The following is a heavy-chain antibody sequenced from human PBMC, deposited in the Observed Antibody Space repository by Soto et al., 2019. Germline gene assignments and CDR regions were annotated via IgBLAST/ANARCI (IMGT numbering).Heavy chain of an antibody. J-gene: IGHJ6*02. CDR1: GYTFISYA. CDR2: INTNTGNP. CDR3: AREGDCISTSCPRGYYYYGMDV. Sequence: ASVKVSCKASGYTFISYAMNWVRQAPGQGLEWMGWINTNTGNPTYAQGFTGRFVFSLDTSVSTAYLQICSLKAEDTAVYYCAREGDCISTSCPRGYYYYGMDVWGQGTTVTVS. V-gene: IGHV7-4-1*01. D-gene: IGHD2-2*01.